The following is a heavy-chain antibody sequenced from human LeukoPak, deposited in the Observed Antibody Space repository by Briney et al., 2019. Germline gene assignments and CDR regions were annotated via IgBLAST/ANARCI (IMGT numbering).Heavy chain of an antibody. CDR2: ISSSGSTI. D-gene: IGHD1-26*01. Sequence: GGSLRLSCAASGFTFSDYYMSWIRQAPGKGLEWVSYISSSGSTIYYADSVKGRFTISRDNAKNSLYLQMNSLRAEDTAVYYCARILSEWELRPVYWGQGTLVTVSS. V-gene: IGHV3-11*01. CDR3: ARILSEWELRPVY. CDR1: GFTFSDYY. J-gene: IGHJ4*02.